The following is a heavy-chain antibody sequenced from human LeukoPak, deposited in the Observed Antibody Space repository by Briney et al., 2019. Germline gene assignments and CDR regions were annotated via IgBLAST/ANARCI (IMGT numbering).Heavy chain of an antibody. D-gene: IGHD3-10*01. CDR3: ARDFRSYGSGSSNAFDI. V-gene: IGHV4-59*12. Sequence: SETLSLTCTVSGGSISSYYWSWIRQPPGKGLEWIGYIYYSGSTNYNPSLKSRVTISVDTSKNQFSLKLSSVTAADTAVYYCARDFRSYGSGSSNAFDIWGQGTMVTVSA. CDR1: GGSISSYY. CDR2: IYYSGST. J-gene: IGHJ3*02.